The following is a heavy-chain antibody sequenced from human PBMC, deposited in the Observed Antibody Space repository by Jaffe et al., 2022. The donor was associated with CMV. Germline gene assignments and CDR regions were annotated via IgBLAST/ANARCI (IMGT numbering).Heavy chain of an antibody. CDR1: GFTFSSYG. V-gene: IGHV3-23*04. Sequence: EVQLVESGGGLVQPGGSLRLSCAASGFTFSSYGMSWVRQAPGKGLEWVSLISSSGGSTSYADSMKGRFIISRDNSKNTLYLHVNSLRAEDTAVYYCAKYYYDNSGPFDSWGQGTLVTVSS. D-gene: IGHD3-22*01. CDR2: ISSSGGST. CDR3: AKYYYDNSGPFDS. J-gene: IGHJ4*02.